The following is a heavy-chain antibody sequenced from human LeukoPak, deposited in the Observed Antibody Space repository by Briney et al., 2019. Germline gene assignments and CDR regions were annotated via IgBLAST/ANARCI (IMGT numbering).Heavy chain of an antibody. CDR1: GFTLSSYG. D-gene: IGHD3-22*01. J-gene: IGHJ4*02. V-gene: IGHV3-30*18. CDR3: AKDSYYYDSSGYFDY. CDR2: ISYDGSNK. Sequence: GGSLRLSCAASGFTLSSYGMHWVRQAPGKGLEWVAVISYDGSNKYYADSVKGRFTISRDNFKNTLYLQMNSLRAEDTAVYYCAKDSYYYDSSGYFDYWGQGTLVTVSS.